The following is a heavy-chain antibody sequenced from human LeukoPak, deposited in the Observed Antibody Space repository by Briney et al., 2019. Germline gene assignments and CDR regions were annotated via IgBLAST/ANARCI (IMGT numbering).Heavy chain of an antibody. CDR3: TTDTPGEAGRFDY. V-gene: IGHV3-15*01. Sequence: GGSLRLSCAASGFTFSNAWMSWVRQAPGKGLEWVGRIKSKTDGGTTDYAAPVKGRFTISRDDSKNTLYLQMNSLKTEDTAVYYCTTDTPGEAGRFDYWGQGTLVTVSS. D-gene: IGHD3-10*01. J-gene: IGHJ4*02. CDR2: IKSKTDGGTT. CDR1: GFTFSNAW.